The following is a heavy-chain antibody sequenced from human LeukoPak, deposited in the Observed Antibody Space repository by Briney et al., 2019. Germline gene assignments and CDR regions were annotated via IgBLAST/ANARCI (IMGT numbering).Heavy chain of an antibody. CDR1: GFTFSSYS. CDR3: ARTSNYDRPSFDY. J-gene: IGHJ4*02. V-gene: IGHV3-21*01. CDR2: ISSSSSYI. Sequence: GGSLRLSCAASGFTFSSYSMTWVRQAPGKGLEWVSSISSSSSYIYYADSVKGRFTISRDNAKNSLYLQMNSLRAEDTAVYYCARTSNYDRPSFDYWGQGTLVTVSS. D-gene: IGHD3-3*01.